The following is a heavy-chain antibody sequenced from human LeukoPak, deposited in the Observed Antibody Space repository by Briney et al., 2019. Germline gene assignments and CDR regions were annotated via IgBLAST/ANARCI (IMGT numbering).Heavy chain of an antibody. CDR3: ARARSSGYYAPYFDY. CDR1: GGSISSYY. Sequence: PSETLSLTCTVSGGSISSYYWSWIRQPPGKGLEWIGYIYYSGSTNYNPSLKSRVTITVDTSKNQFSLKLSSVTAADTAVYYCARARSSGYYAPYFDYWGQGTLVTVSS. J-gene: IGHJ4*02. V-gene: IGHV4-59*01. CDR2: IYYSGST. D-gene: IGHD3-22*01.